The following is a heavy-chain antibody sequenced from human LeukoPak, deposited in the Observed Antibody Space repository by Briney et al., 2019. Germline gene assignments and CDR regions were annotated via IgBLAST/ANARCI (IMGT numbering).Heavy chain of an antibody. D-gene: IGHD3-16*01. CDR3: ARGGDAFDI. V-gene: IGHV4-38-2*01. Sequence: SETLSLTCAVSGYSISSGHYWGWIRQPPGKGLEWIGSIYHSGSTYYNPSLKSRVTISVDTSKNQFSLKLSSVTAADTAVYYCARGGDAFDIWGQGTMVTVSS. CDR1: GYSISSGHY. CDR2: IYHSGST. J-gene: IGHJ3*02.